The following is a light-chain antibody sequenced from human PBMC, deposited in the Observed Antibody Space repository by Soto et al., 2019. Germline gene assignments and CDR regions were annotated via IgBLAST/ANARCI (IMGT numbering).Light chain of an antibody. CDR3: SSYTSRSTYV. CDR1: SSDVGGYNY. Sequence: QSALTQPASVSGSPGQSITISCTGTSSDVGGYNYVSWYQQHPGKAPKVMIYDVSNRPSGVSNRFSGSKSGNTASLSISGLQAEDEADYYCSSYTSRSTYVFGTGTKVNVL. CDR2: DVS. V-gene: IGLV2-14*01. J-gene: IGLJ1*01.